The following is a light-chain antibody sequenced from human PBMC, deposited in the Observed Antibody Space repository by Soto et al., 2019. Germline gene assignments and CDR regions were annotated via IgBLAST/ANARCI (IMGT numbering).Light chain of an antibody. CDR3: QQYGSSLT. Sequence: SVLTQSPPTLSLSPWERATLSCRASQSVSGYLAWYQQKPGQAPRLLIYGASGRATGIPDSFSGSGSGTDFTLTISRLEPEDFAVYYCQQYGSSLTFGGGTKVDIK. J-gene: IGKJ4*01. CDR2: GAS. V-gene: IGKV3-20*01. CDR1: QSVSGY.